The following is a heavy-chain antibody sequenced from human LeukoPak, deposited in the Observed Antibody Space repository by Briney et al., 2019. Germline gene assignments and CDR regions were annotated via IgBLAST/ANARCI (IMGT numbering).Heavy chain of an antibody. CDR3: ARGLQWLVKYYFDY. CDR1: GFTFSDYY. D-gene: IGHD6-19*01. J-gene: IGHJ4*02. V-gene: IGHV4-34*01. CDR2: INHSGST. Sequence: PGGSLRLSCAASGFTFSDYYMSWIRQPPGKGLEWIGEINHSGSTNYNPSLKSRVTISVDTSKNQFSLKLSSVTAADTAVYYCARGLQWLVKYYFDYWGQGTLVTVSS.